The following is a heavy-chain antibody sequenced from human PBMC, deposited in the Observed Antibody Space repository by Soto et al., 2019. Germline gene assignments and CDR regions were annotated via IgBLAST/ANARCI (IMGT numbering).Heavy chain of an antibody. J-gene: IGHJ4*02. CDR3: AREGSGEARYFDY. CDR1: GFTVSSNY. CDR2: IYSGCST. Sequence: GGSLRLSCAASGFTVSSNYMSWVRQAPGKGLEWVSVIYSGCSTYYADSVKGRFTISRHNSKNTLYLQMNSLRAEDTAVYYCAREGSGEARYFDYWGQGTLVTVSS. V-gene: IGHV3-53*04. D-gene: IGHD4-17*01.